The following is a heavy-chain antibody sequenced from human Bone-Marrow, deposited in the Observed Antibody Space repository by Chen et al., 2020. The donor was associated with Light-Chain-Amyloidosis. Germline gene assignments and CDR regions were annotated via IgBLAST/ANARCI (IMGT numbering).Heavy chain of an antibody. Sequence: VQLLESGGGVVQPGRSLRLSCAASGFTFSSYGMHWVRQAPGKGLEWVAVISYDGSNKYYADSVKGRFTISRDSPKNTVSLQMNSLRAEDTAVYYCAKPYYDVLTGYNKCSGGCDGYFDSWGQGTLVTVSS. D-gene: IGHD3-9*01. V-gene: IGHV3-30*18. J-gene: IGHJ4*02. CDR3: AKPYYDVLTGYNKCSGGCDGYFDS. CDR2: ISYDGSNK. CDR1: GFTFSSYG.